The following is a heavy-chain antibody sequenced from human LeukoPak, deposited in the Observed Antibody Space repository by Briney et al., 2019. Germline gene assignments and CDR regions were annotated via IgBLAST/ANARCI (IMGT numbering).Heavy chain of an antibody. CDR1: GFAFSNQA. J-gene: IGHJ4*01. D-gene: IGHD6-19*01. CDR3: VKDARRTSGWYFFDF. Sequence: GGSLRLSCAASGFAFSNQAMSWVRQASGKALEWVSAISDSGGSRYYADSVKGRFTISRDNSINTLFLEMNTLRAEDTAVYYCVKDARRTSGWYFFDFWGHGTRVTVSS. CDR2: ISDSGGSR. V-gene: IGHV3-23*01.